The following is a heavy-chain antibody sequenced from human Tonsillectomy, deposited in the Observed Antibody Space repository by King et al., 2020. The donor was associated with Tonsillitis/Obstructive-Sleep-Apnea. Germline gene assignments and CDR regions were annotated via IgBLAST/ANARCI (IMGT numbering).Heavy chain of an antibody. CDR2: INSDGSST. D-gene: IGHD2-2*02. CDR3: ARGAYASYCSSTSCYRVWYFDL. Sequence: VQLVESGGGLVQPGGSLRLSCAASGFTFSSYWMHWVRQAPGKGLVWVSRINSDGSSTSYADSVKGRFTISRDNAKNTLYLQMNSLRAEDTAVYYCARGAYASYCSSTSCYRVWYFDLWGRGTLVTVSS. J-gene: IGHJ2*01. V-gene: IGHV3-74*01. CDR1: GFTFSSYW.